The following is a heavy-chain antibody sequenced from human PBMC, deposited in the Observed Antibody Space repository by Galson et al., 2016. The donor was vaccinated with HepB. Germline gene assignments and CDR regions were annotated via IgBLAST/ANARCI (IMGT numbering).Heavy chain of an antibody. D-gene: IGHD3-10*01. V-gene: IGHV1-46*01. Sequence: SVKVSCKASGYTFTRYYMHWVRQAPGQGLEWMGFINPTGGSTSYAQKFEGRVTMTGDTSTSTVYMEVNSLRSEDTAIYYCAGDDYYCCVASGSPLKYYFDFWGQGTLVTVSS. J-gene: IGHJ4*02. CDR1: GYTFTRYY. CDR3: AGDDYYCCVASGSPLKYYFDF. CDR2: INPTGGST.